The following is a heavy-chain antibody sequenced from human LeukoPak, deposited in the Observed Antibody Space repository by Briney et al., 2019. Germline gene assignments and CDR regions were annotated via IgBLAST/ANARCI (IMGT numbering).Heavy chain of an antibody. V-gene: IGHV4-61*02. CDR1: GGSISSGSYY. CDR2: IYTSGST. D-gene: IGHD2-2*01. CDR3: AREGGYCSSTSCSYNWFDS. Sequence: SETLSLTCTVSGGSISSGSYYWSWIRRPAGKGLEWIGRIYTSGSTNYNPSLKSRVTISVDTSKNQFSLKLSSVTAADTAVYYCAREGGYCSSTSCSYNWFDSWGQGTLVTVSS. J-gene: IGHJ5*01.